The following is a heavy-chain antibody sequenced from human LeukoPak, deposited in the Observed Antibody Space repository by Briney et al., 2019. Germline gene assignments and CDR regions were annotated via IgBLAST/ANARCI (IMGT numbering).Heavy chain of an antibody. D-gene: IGHD6-6*01. CDR1: GGSFSGYY. V-gene: IGHV4-34*01. Sequence: PSETLSLTCAVYGGSFSGYYWSWIRQPPGKGLEWIGGINHSGSTNYNPSLKSRVTISVDTSKNQFSLKLSSVTAADTAVYYCARDRISSPPRYFDYWGQGTLVTVSS. CDR3: ARDRISSPPRYFDY. CDR2: INHSGST. J-gene: IGHJ4*02.